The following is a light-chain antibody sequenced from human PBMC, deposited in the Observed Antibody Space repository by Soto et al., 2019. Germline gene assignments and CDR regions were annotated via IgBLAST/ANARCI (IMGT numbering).Light chain of an antibody. Sequence: DIQMTQSPSTLSASVGDRVTITCRASQSLNNYLAWYQQTPGKAPKLLIYKASTLKSGVPSRFSGSGSGTEISPTISDLLPADFATDYCQQYKSYSPRTFGQGTKVDIK. V-gene: IGKV1-5*03. CDR1: QSLNNY. CDR3: QQYKSYSPRT. J-gene: IGKJ1*01. CDR2: KAS.